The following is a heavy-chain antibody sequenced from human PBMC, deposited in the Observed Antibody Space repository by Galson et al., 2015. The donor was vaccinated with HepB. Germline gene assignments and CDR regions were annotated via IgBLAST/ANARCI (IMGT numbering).Heavy chain of an antibody. Sequence: SLRLSCAASGFTVNTRMSWFRQAPGKGLEWVSVIYGRGNTYYADSVKGRFTISRDNSKNTLYLQMNSLGAEDTATYYCAREREGNPEAEFWGQGTLVTVSS. CDR3: AREREGNPEAEF. CDR1: GFTVNTR. CDR2: IYGRGNT. V-gene: IGHV3-53*01. J-gene: IGHJ4*02. D-gene: IGHD5-24*01.